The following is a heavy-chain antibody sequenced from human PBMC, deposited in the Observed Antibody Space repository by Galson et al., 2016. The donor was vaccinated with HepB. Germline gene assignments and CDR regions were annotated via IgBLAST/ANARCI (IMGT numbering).Heavy chain of an antibody. V-gene: IGHV3-48*03. Sequence: SLRLSCAASGFTFSRYDMNWVRQAPGKGLEWVSYISSSGSSILYADSLKGRFTISRDNTQNSLFLQINSLRADDTSVYYCARDRGSHYGSGNYYGVLDRWGRGTLVTVSS. CDR1: GFTFSRYD. D-gene: IGHD3-10*01. CDR3: ARDRGSHYGSGNYYGVLDR. J-gene: IGHJ5*02. CDR2: ISSSGSSI.